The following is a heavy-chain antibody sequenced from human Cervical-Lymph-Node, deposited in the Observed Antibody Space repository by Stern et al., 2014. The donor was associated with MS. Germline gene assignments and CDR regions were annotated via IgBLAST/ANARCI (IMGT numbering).Heavy chain of an antibody. CDR1: GFTFGDYT. CDR3: TQGAWGVN. D-gene: IGHD3-10*01. CDR2: IRSKTYGGTA. J-gene: IGHJ4*02. V-gene: IGHV3-49*03. Sequence: EVQLVESGGGLVQPGRSLRLSCTASGFTFGDYTMAWFRQAPGKELEWVSYIRSKTYGGTAEYAASVKGRFTISRDDSKSIADLQMNSLKTEDTGVYYCTQGAWGVNWGQGTLVTVSS.